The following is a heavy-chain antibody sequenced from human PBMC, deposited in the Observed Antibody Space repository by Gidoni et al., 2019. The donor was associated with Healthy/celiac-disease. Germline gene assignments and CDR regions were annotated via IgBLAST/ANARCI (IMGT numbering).Heavy chain of an antibody. CDR2: IIPIFGTA. CDR3: ARDEGGYSGYDGDFDY. CDR1: GGTFSSYA. D-gene: IGHD5-12*01. J-gene: IGHJ4*02. V-gene: IGHV1-69*01. Sequence: QVQLVQSGAEVQKPGSSVKVSCMASGGTFSSYAISWVRQAPGQGLEWMGGIIPIFGTANYAQKFQGRVTITADESTSTAYMELSSLRSEDTAVYYCARDEGGYSGYDGDFDYWGQGTLVTVSS.